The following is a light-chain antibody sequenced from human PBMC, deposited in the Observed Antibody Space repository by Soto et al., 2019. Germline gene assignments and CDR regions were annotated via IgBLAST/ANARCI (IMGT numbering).Light chain of an antibody. V-gene: IGKV3-15*01. Sequence: EIVITKSPATLSVSPGERATLSCRASQSVSSNLAGYQQNPGQAPRLLIYGASTRATGIPARFSGSGSGTEFTLTISSLQSEDFAVYYCQQYNNWWTFGQGTKVEIK. CDR3: QQYNNWWT. J-gene: IGKJ1*01. CDR2: GAS. CDR1: QSVSSN.